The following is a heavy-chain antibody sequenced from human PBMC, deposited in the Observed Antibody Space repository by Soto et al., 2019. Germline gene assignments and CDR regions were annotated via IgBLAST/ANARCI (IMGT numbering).Heavy chain of an antibody. CDR2: IIPIFGTT. D-gene: IGHD2-15*01. Sequence: QVHLVQSGAEVKKPGSSVKVSCKASGGSFSSYPISWVRQAPGQGLEWMGGIIPIFGTTNFAQRFQGRVTITADESTSTAYMELSSLRSDDTAVYYCARKEAGGDVWGQGTTVTVSS. CDR3: ARKEAGGDV. V-gene: IGHV1-69*01. J-gene: IGHJ6*02. CDR1: GGSFSSYP.